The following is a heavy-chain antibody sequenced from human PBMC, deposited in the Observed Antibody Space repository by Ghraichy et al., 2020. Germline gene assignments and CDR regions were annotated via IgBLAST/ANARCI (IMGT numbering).Heavy chain of an antibody. CDR3: VRQRRVRLIYYFDY. Sequence: GGSLRLSCSASGFTFSSYAMHWVRQAPGKGLEYVSAISSHGGSTHYADSVKGRFTISRDNSKNTLYLQMSSLRAEDTAVYYCVRQRRVRLIYYFDYWGQGTLVTGSS. J-gene: IGHJ4*02. CDR1: GFTFSSYA. V-gene: IGHV3-64D*06. CDR2: ISSHGGST. D-gene: IGHD6-25*01.